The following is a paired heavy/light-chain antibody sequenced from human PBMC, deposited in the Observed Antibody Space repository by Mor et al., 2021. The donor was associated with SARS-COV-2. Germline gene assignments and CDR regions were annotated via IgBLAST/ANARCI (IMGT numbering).Heavy chain of an antibody. V-gene: IGHV3-15*01. D-gene: IGHD2-8*01. J-gene: IGHJ4*02. Sequence: EVQLVESGGGLVKPGGSLRLSCATSGFTFNNAWMSWVRQAPGKGLEWVGRLKSKTDGGTTDYAAPVKGRFTISRDDSKNTLFLQMNSLKTEDTAVYYCSTVFVLAGGNFNHYFEYWGQGTLVTVSS. CDR2: LKSKTDGGTT. CDR3: STVFVLAGGNFNHYFEY. CDR1: GFTFNNAW.
Light chain of an antibody. Sequence: QSALTQPASVSGSPGQSITISCSGSSSDVGGYNYVSWYQQHPAKAPKLMIYEVSNRPSGVSNRFSGSKSGNTASLTISGLQAEDEASYYCSSYTRSNTQVFGGGTKLTVL. CDR1: SSDVGGYNY. J-gene: IGLJ3*02. V-gene: IGLV2-14*01. CDR3: SSYTRSNTQV. CDR2: EVS.